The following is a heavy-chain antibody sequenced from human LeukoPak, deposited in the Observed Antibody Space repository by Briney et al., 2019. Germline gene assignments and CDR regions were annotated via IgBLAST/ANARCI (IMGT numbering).Heavy chain of an antibody. V-gene: IGHV1-69*05. D-gene: IGHD2-2*01. CDR3: AKDIVVVPAADDAFDI. CDR2: IIPIFGTA. Sequence: GASVKVSCKASGGTFSSYAISWVRQAPGQGLEWMGGIIPIFGTANYAQKFQGRVTITTDESTSTAYMELSSLRSEDTAVYYCAKDIVVVPAADDAFDIWGQGTMVTVSS. CDR1: GGTFSSYA. J-gene: IGHJ3*02.